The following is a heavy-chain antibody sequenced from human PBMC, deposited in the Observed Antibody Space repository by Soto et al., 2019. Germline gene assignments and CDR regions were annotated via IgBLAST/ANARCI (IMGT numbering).Heavy chain of an antibody. V-gene: IGHV3-30-3*01. D-gene: IGHD5-12*01. CDR1: GFTFSSYA. Sequence: QVQLVESGGGVVQPGRSLRLSCAASGFTFSSYAMHWVRQAPGKGLEWVAVISYDGSNKYYADSVKGRFTISRDNSKNTLYLQMNSLRAEDTAVYYCARQQDGYMNYWGQGTLVIVSS. J-gene: IGHJ4*02. CDR3: ARQQDGYMNY. CDR2: ISYDGSNK.